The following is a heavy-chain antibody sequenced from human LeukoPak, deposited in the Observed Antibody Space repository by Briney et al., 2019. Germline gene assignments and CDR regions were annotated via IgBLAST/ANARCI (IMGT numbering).Heavy chain of an antibody. CDR1: GGSISSSSYY. CDR3: ARHAYYDFWSGYYVYFDY. Sequence: SETLSLTCTVSGGSISSSSYYWGWIRQPPGKGLEWIGSIYYSGSTYYNPSLKSRVTISVDTSKNQFSLKLSSVTAADTAVYYWARHAYYDFWSGYYVYFDYWGQGTLVTVSS. CDR2: IYYSGST. J-gene: IGHJ4*02. V-gene: IGHV4-39*01. D-gene: IGHD3-3*01.